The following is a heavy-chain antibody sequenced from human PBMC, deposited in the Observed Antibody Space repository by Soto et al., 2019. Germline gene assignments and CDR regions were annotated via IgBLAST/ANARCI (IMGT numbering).Heavy chain of an antibody. CDR2: ISYDGSNK. V-gene: IGHV3-30-3*01. D-gene: IGHD3-3*01. Sequence: GGSLRLSCAASGFTFSRYAMHWVRQAPGKGLEWVAVISYDGSNKYYADSVKGRFTISRDNSKNTLYLQMNSLRAEDTAVYYCARAGVVPEQDYDFWSGYYSDGMDVWGQGTTVTVSS. CDR1: GFTFSRYA. CDR3: ARAGVVPEQDYDFWSGYYSDGMDV. J-gene: IGHJ6*02.